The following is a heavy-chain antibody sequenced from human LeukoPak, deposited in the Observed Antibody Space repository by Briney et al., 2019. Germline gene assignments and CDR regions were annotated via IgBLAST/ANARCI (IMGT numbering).Heavy chain of an antibody. Sequence: SETLSLTCTVSGGSISSSSYYWGWLRQPPGKGLEWIRSIYYSGSTYDNPSLKSRVTIAEDTSKHQFTLKRSAVTAADTAVYYWAGITMIVVVMKDYWGQGTLVTVSS. CDR1: GGSISSSSYY. CDR2: IYYSGST. V-gene: IGHV4-39*01. J-gene: IGHJ4*02. CDR3: AGITMIVVVMKDY. D-gene: IGHD3-22*01.